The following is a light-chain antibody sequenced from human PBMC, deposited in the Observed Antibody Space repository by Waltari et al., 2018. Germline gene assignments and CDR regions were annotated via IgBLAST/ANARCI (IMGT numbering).Light chain of an antibody. CDR1: QGITDH. V-gene: IGKV1-16*02. CDR2: AAS. Sequence: DIQMTQSPSSLSASVGHKVTITCRASQGITDHLAWFQLEPGKAPKSLIYAASRLQSGVPSKFSGSGSGTDFTLTINSLQPEDFATYYCQQYWSYPITFAQGTRLEIE. CDR3: QQYWSYPIT. J-gene: IGKJ5*01.